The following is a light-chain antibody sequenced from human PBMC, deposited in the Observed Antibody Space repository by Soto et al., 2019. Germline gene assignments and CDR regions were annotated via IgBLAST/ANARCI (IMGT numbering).Light chain of an antibody. CDR1: QSVNSN. V-gene: IGKV3-15*01. CDR3: QQYNNWLWT. J-gene: IGKJ1*01. CDR2: GAS. Sequence: EIVMTQSPATLSVSPGERATLSCRASQSVNSNLVWFQQKPGQAPRLLIYGASTRATGIPGRFSGSRFGTEFTITISSLQSEDFAVSYCQQYNNWLWTFGQGTKVEIK.